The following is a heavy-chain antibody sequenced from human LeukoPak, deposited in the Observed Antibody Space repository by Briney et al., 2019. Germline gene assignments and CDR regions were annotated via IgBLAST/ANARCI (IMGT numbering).Heavy chain of an antibody. D-gene: IGHD3-10*01. J-gene: IGHJ5*02. CDR2: IGGSNINT. Sequence: ASVMVSCKASGYTFTTSVINWVRQAPGQGLEWMGWIGGSNINTNYAQNFQGRVTMTTDTSTNTAYMELRSLRSDDTAVYFCARGGSGSYLYSTFDPWGQGTLVTVSS. CDR3: ARGGSGSYLYSTFDP. V-gene: IGHV1-18*04. CDR1: GYTFTTSV.